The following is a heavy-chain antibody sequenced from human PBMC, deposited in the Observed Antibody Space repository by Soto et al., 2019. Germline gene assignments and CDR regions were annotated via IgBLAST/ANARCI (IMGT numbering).Heavy chain of an antibody. D-gene: IGHD2-2*01. J-gene: IGHJ6*02. Sequence: PSETLSLTCTVSGGSLRDNYWSWMRRPPGKGLEWIGYIYFTGSTNYNPSLKSRVTISVDTSKNQFSLKLTSVTAADTAVYYCRGTGYCISTSCSRDSYYYYYGMDVWGQGTTVTVS. CDR3: RGTGYCISTSCSRDSYYYYYGMDV. CDR2: IYFTGST. CDR1: GGSLRDNY. V-gene: IGHV4-59*08.